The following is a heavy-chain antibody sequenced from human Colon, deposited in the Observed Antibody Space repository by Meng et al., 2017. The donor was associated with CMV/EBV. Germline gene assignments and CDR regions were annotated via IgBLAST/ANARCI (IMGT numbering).Heavy chain of an antibody. D-gene: IGHD4-11*01. Sequence: GASLRLSCAASEFTFSNYKMNWVRQAPGKGLEWISYINSRGSTIYYADSVKGRFTISRDNAKNSLYLQMNNLRADDTGVYYCARDLSGSYSSPYYSYYGMDVWGQGTTVTVSS. CDR2: INSRGSTI. V-gene: IGHV3-48*03. J-gene: IGHJ6*02. CDR3: ARDLSGSYSSPYYSYYGMDV. CDR1: EFTFSNYK.